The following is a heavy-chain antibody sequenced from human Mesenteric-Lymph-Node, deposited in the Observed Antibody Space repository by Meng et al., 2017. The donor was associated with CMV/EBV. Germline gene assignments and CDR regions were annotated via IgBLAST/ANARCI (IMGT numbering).Heavy chain of an antibody. CDR2: IKHSGVP. Sequence: QVQLQQWGAGLLKPSETLSLTCAGYGGSFSGYYWSWIRQPPGKGLEWIGEIKHSGVPNYNPSLKSRVTISLDRSKNQFSLKLSSVTAEDTAVYYCARGSDIPVNNYWGQGTLVTVSS. D-gene: IGHD2-15*01. V-gene: IGHV4-34*01. CDR1: GGSFSGYY. J-gene: IGHJ4*02. CDR3: ARGSDIPVNNY.